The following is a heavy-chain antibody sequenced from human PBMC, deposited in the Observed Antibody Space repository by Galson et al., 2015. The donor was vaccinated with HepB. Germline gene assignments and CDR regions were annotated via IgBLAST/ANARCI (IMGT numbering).Heavy chain of an antibody. D-gene: IGHD3-9*01. J-gene: IGHJ6*02. Sequence: SVKVSCKASGYTFTSYAMNWVRQAPGQGLEWMGWINTNTGNPTYAQGFTGRFVFSLDTSVSTAYLQISSLKAEDTAVYYCARVMLGYYDILTGYYQYYYYYGMDVWGQGTTVTVSS. V-gene: IGHV7-4-1*02. CDR3: ARVMLGYYDILTGYYQYYYYYGMDV. CDR1: GYTFTSYA. CDR2: INTNTGNP.